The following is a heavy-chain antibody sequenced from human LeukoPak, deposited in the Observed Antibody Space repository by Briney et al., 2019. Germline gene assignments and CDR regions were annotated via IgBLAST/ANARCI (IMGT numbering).Heavy chain of an antibody. CDR1: GFTFSSYG. J-gene: IGHJ4*02. CDR2: ISYDGSNK. V-gene: IGHV3-30*18. CDR3: AKDARNYYGSGSYYNVEY. D-gene: IGHD3-10*01. Sequence: TGGSLRLSCAASGFTFSSYGMHGVRQAPGKGLEWVAVISYDGSNKYYADSVKGRFTISRDNSKNTLYLQMNSLRAEDTAVYYCAKDARNYYGSGSYYNVEYWGQGTLVTVSS.